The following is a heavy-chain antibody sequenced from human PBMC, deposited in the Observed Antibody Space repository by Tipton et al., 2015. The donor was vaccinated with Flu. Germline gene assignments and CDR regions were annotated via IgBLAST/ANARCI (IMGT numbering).Heavy chain of an antibody. V-gene: IGHV1-2*06. CDR1: GYTFIGYY. CDR2: INPNSGGT. Sequence: QVQLVQSGADVKKPGASVKVSCKASGYTFIGYYIYWVRQAPGQGLEWMGRINPNSGGTNYAQKFQGRVTMTWDTSISTVYMELSRLTSDDTAVYYCARDRHDILTGYYRFDYWGQGTLVTVSS. D-gene: IGHD3-9*01. CDR3: ARDRHDILTGYYRFDY. J-gene: IGHJ4*02.